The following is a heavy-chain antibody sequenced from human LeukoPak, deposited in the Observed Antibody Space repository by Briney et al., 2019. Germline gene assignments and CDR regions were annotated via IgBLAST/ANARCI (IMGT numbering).Heavy chain of an antibody. J-gene: IGHJ4*02. Sequence: GGSLRLSCAASGFTFHNYVMTWVRQAPGKGLEWVSTIGTIGNTYYADSVKGRFTISKDNSKNTLYLQMHSLRAEDTALYYCTKGAHGDYDYWGQGTLVTLSS. D-gene: IGHD4-17*01. CDR2: IGTIGNT. V-gene: IGHV3-23*01. CDR3: TKGAHGDYDY. CDR1: GFTFHNYV.